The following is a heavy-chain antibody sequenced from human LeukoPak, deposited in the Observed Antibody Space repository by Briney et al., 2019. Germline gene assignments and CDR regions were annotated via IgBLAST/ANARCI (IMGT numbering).Heavy chain of an antibody. CDR3: AKHAPKEGWCSSTSCYTQAFDI. D-gene: IGHD2-2*02. Sequence: SETLSLTCAVSGYSISSGYYWGWIRQPPGKGLEWIGSIYHSGSTYYNPSLKSRVTISVDTSKNQFPLKLSSVTAADTAVYYCAKHAPKEGWCSSTSCYTQAFDIWGQGTMVTVSS. V-gene: IGHV4-38-2*01. CDR1: GYSISSGYY. CDR2: IYHSGST. J-gene: IGHJ3*02.